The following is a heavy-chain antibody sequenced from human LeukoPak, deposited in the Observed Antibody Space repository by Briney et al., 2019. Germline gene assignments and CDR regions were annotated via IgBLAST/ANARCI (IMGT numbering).Heavy chain of an antibody. CDR2: IYYSGST. CDR3: ARDRGDDYSPFFDY. D-gene: IGHD4-11*01. Sequence: PSETLSLTCTVSGGSISSYYWSWIRQPPGKGLEWFGYIYYSGSTNYNPSLKSRVTISVDTSKNQFSLKLSSVTAADTAVYYCARDRGDDYSPFFDYWGQGTLVTVSS. J-gene: IGHJ4*02. CDR1: GGSISSYY. V-gene: IGHV4-59*01.